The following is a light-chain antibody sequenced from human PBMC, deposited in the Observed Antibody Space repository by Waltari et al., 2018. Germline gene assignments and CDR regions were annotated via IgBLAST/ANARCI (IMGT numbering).Light chain of an antibody. Sequence: DIQMTQSPSSLSASVGDRVTLTCRASQSISSYLNWYQQKPGKAPKLLIYAASSLQSGVPSRFSGSGSGTDFTLTISSLQPEDFATYYCQQSYSTPSTFGQGTKLEIK. CDR1: QSISSY. CDR2: AAS. V-gene: IGKV1-39*01. CDR3: QQSYSTPST. J-gene: IGKJ2*01.